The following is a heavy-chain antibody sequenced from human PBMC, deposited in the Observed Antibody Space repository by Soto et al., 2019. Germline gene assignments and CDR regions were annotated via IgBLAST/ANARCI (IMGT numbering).Heavy chain of an antibody. CDR1: GGSFSGYY. CDR3: AHSLLGWFDP. Sequence: SETLSLTCAVYGGSFSGYYWSWIRQPPGKGLEWIGEINHSGSTNYNPSLKSQVTKSVDTSKNQLSLKLSSVTAADTAVYYCAHSLLGWFDPWGQGTLVTVSS. CDR2: INHSGST. V-gene: IGHV4-34*01. J-gene: IGHJ5*02. D-gene: IGHD2-15*01.